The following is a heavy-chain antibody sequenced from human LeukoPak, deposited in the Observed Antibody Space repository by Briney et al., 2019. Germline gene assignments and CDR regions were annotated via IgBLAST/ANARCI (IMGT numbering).Heavy chain of an antibody. V-gene: IGHV7-4-1*02. CDR1: GYTLTRNA. CDR2: ISTYTGNP. J-gene: IGHJ3*02. Sequence: ASVKVSCKASGYTLTRNAMNWVRQAPGQGLEWMGWISTYTGNPTYAQGFTGRFVFSLDTSVSTAYLQISSLKAEDTALYYCARERFSGWFGAFDIWGQGTMVTVSS. CDR3: ARERFSGWFGAFDI. D-gene: IGHD6-19*01.